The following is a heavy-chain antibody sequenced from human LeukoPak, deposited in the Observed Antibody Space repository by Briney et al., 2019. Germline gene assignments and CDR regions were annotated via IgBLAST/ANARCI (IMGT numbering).Heavy chain of an antibody. CDR1: GFTFSNYW. Sequence: GGSLRLSCAASGFTFSNYWMHWVRQAPGKGLEWVSVIYSGGSTYYADSVKGRFTISRDNSKNTLYLQMNSLRAEDTAVYYCARDRAYCGGDCFGYWGQGTLVTVSS. V-gene: IGHV3-53*01. CDR2: IYSGGST. J-gene: IGHJ4*02. D-gene: IGHD2-21*01. CDR3: ARDRAYCGGDCFGY.